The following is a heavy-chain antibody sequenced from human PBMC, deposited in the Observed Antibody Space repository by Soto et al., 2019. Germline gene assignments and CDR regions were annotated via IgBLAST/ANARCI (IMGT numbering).Heavy chain of an antibody. CDR1: GFTFSSYW. Sequence: PGGSLRLSCSASGFTFSSYWMHWVRQAPGKGLVWVSRINSDGSSTSYADSVKGRFTISRDNAKNTLYLQMNSLRAEDTAVYYCARDLGTAMVNNWFDPWGQGTLVTVSS. CDR3: ARDLGTAMVNNWFDP. CDR2: INSDGSST. D-gene: IGHD5-18*01. J-gene: IGHJ5*02. V-gene: IGHV3-74*01.